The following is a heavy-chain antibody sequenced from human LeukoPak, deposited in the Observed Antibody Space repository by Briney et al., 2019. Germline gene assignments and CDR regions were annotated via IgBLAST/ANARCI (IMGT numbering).Heavy chain of an antibody. CDR3: AKRGSGWYRLDYHFDY. CDR2: ISGSGGST. D-gene: IGHD6-19*01. CDR1: GFTFSSYA. J-gene: IGHJ4*02. Sequence: GGSLRLSCAASGFTFSSYAMSWVRQAPGKGLEWVSAISGSGGSTYYADSVKGRFTISRDNSKNTLYLQMNSLRAEDTAVYYCAKRGSGWYRLDYHFDYWGQGTLVTVSS. V-gene: IGHV3-23*01.